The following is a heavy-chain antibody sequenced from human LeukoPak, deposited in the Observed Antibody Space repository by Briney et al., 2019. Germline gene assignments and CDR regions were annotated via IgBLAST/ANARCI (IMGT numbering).Heavy chain of an antibody. Sequence: GGSLRLSCAASGFTVITNDMTWVRQARGKGLEWVSVLYSDGNTKYADSVQGRFTISRDNSKNTLYLEMNSLSPDDTAVYYCARGVEPLAANSLAYWGQGTLVTVSS. J-gene: IGHJ4*02. CDR2: LYSDGNT. CDR1: GFTVITND. V-gene: IGHV3-53*01. D-gene: IGHD1-14*01. CDR3: ARGVEPLAANSLAY.